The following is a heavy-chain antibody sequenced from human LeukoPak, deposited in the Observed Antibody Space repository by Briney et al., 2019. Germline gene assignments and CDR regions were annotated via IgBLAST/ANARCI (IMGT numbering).Heavy chain of an antibody. J-gene: IGHJ2*01. Sequence: SETLSLTCGVYGGSFSGLYWNWVRQPPGKGLEWIGEMHHSGSRNYNPSLKSRVTISVDSSKNQFSLKSTSVTAADTAVYYCVTSPADSSGYYSEGYFDVWGRGSLVIVSS. V-gene: IGHV4-34*01. CDR2: MHHSGSR. CDR1: GGSFSGLY. CDR3: VTSPADSSGYYSEGYFDV. D-gene: IGHD3-22*01.